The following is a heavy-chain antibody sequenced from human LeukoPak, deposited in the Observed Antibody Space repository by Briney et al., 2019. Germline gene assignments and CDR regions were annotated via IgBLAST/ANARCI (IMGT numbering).Heavy chain of an antibody. Sequence: GGSLRLSCAASGFTFSSHGMCWVRQAPGRGLEWVSSISSSSSYIYYADSVKGRFTISRDNAKNSLYLQMNSLRAEDTAVYYCARYSEKGLWYYYYYMDVWGKGTTVTVSS. J-gene: IGHJ6*03. V-gene: IGHV3-21*01. CDR2: ISSSSSYI. D-gene: IGHD2-15*01. CDR3: ARYSEKGLWYYYYYMDV. CDR1: GFTFSSHG.